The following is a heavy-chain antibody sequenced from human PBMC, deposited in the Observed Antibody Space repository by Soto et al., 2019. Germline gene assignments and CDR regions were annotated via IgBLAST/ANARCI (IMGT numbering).Heavy chain of an antibody. CDR2: IYHTGNT. CDR1: GGSISSSSW. CDR3: ARDSRAAAGNRRYYFDY. Sequence: QVQLQESGPGLIKPSGTLSLTCAGSGGSISSSSWWSWVRQPPGKGLEWIGEIYHTGNTNYTPSLESRVTISVDKSKNQCSLDLYSVTASDTAVYYCARDSRAAAGNRRYYFDYWGKGTLVIVSS. V-gene: IGHV4-4*02. D-gene: IGHD6-13*01. J-gene: IGHJ4*02.